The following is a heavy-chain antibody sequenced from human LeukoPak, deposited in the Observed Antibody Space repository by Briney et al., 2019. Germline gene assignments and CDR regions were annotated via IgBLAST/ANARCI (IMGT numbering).Heavy chain of an antibody. CDR2: INPNSGGT. V-gene: IGHV1-2*02. J-gene: IGHJ4*02. Sequence: ASVKVSCKASGYTFTGYYMHWVRQAPGQGIEWMGWINPNSGGTNYAQKFQGRVTMTRDTSISTAYMELSRLRSDDTAVYYCARDRGSGWKRDLDYWGQGTLVTVSS. CDR3: ARDRGSGWKRDLDY. D-gene: IGHD6-19*01. CDR1: GYTFTGYY.